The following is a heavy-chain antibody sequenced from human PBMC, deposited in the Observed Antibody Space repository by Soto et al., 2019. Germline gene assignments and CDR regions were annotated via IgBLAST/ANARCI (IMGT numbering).Heavy chain of an antibody. D-gene: IGHD3-3*01. Sequence: SETLSLTCTVSGGSINSFYWSWIRQPPGKGLEWIGYGYYSGSTNYNPSLKSRVTISIDTSKNQFSLKLSSVTAADTAVYYCELNLLALLRFLEWLLYYLDVWGKGTTVTVSS. J-gene: IGHJ6*03. CDR1: GGSINSFY. CDR3: ELNLLALLRFLEWLLYYLDV. CDR2: GYYSGST. V-gene: IGHV4-59*12.